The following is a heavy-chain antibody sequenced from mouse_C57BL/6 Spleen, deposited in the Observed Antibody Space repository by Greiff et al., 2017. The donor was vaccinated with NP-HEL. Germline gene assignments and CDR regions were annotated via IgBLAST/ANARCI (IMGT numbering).Heavy chain of an antibody. Sequence: QVQLQQPGAELVMPGASVKLSCKASGYTFTSYWMHWVKQRPGQGLEWIGEIDPSDSYTNYNQKFKGKSTLTVDKSSSTAYMQLSSLTSEDSAVYYCARWYTSRYFDYWGQGTTLTVSS. CDR2: IDPSDSYT. V-gene: IGHV1-69*01. J-gene: IGHJ2*01. CDR1: GYTFTSYW. CDR3: ARWYTSRYFDY. D-gene: IGHD1-1*01.